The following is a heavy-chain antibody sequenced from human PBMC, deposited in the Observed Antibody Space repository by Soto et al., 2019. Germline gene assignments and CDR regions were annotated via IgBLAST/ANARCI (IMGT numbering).Heavy chain of an antibody. V-gene: IGHV3-48*03. J-gene: IGHJ4*02. Sequence: EVQLVESGGALVQPRGSLRLSCAASRFTFSTYEMNWVRQAPGKGLEWVSYISSSGNTVYYADSVKGRFTISRDNTRNSLYLQMNSLRDEDTALYYCVRYCSTTLCNGVATRTFDYWGQGTLVTVSS. CDR1: RFTFSTYE. D-gene: IGHD2-2*01. CDR3: VRYCSTTLCNGVATRTFDY. CDR2: ISSSGNTV.